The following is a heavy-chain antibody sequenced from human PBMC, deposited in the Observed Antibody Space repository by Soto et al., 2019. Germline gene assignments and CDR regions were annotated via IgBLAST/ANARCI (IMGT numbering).Heavy chain of an antibody. D-gene: IGHD2-2*02. CDR2: IWYDGSNK. CDR3: ARELGYCSSTSCYKGYYGMDV. Sequence: GGSLRLSCAASGFTFSSYGMHWVRQAPGKGLEWVAVIWYDGSNKYYADSVKGRFIISRDNSKNTLYLQMNSLRAEDAAVYYCARELGYCSSTSCYKGYYGMDVWGPGTTVTVSS. CDR1: GFTFSSYG. V-gene: IGHV3-33*01. J-gene: IGHJ6*02.